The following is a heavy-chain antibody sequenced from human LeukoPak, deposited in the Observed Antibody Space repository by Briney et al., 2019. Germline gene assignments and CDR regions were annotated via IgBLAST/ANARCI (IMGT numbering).Heavy chain of an antibody. J-gene: IGHJ4*02. D-gene: IGHD6-13*01. CDR1: GFIFSTYA. V-gene: IGHV3-23*01. CDR3: ANIQATAGLDY. Sequence: GGSLRLSCAASGFIFSTYAMSWVRQAPGKRLEWVSSISDNGVRTYYADSVKGRFIISRDNSKNTLFLHMNSLRVEDTAVYYCANIQATAGLDYWGQGTLVTVSS. CDR2: ISDNGVRT.